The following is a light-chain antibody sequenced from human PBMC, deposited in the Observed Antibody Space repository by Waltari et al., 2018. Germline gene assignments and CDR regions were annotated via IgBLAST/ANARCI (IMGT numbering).Light chain of an antibody. J-gene: IGLJ2*01. V-gene: IGLV2-23*01. CDR1: STDLGSSTL. CDR2: EGT. Sequence: QSALTQPASVSGSPGQSISISCTGSSTDLGSSTLVSWYQHHPDNAPQLLIYEGTERPSGISHRFSGSKSGNTASLTISTLQAEDEADYYCFSYADGRSLVFGGGTKVTVL. CDR3: FSYADGRSLV.